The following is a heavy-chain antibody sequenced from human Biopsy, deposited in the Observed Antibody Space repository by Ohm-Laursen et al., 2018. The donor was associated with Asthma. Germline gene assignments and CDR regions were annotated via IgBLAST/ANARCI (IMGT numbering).Heavy chain of an antibody. CDR3: ARSPYYYGLLGPTRGFGVYAV. Sequence: SETLSLTWAVYGGSFSNYYWTWIRQPPGKGLEWIGEINHRGSTNYNPSLKSRVTLSVDPSKNQFSVKLRSVTAADTAVYYCARSPYYYGLLGPTRGFGVYAVWGHGTLVTVSS. D-gene: IGHD3-10*01. V-gene: IGHV4-34*01. CDR1: GGSFSNYY. J-gene: IGHJ3*01. CDR2: INHRGST.